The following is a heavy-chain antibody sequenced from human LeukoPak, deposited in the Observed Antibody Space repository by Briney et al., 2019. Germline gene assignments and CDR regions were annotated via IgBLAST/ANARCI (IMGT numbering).Heavy chain of an antibody. CDR2: ISSSSSYI. CDR1: GFTFSSYS. J-gene: IGHJ4*02. Sequence: GGSLRLSCAASGFTFSSYSMNWVRQAPGKGLEWVSSISSSSSYIYYADSVKGRFTISRDNAKNSLYLQMNSLRAEDTAAYYCARAAANNEFDYWGQGTLVTVSS. CDR3: ARAAANNEFDY. V-gene: IGHV3-21*01. D-gene: IGHD5-18*01.